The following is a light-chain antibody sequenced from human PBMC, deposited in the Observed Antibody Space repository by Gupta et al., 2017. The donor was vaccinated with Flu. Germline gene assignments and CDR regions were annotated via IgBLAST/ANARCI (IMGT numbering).Light chain of an antibody. CDR3: RQGLQARWT. J-gene: IGKJ1*01. CDR2: LGS. V-gene: IGKV2-28*01. Sequence: VTPGEPASISCRSSQSLLHSNGYTYLDWYLQKPGQSPQLLIYLGSSRASGVPDRFSGSGSGTDFTLKISRVEAEDVGVYYCRQGLQARWTFGQGTKVEIK. CDR1: QSLLHSNGYTY.